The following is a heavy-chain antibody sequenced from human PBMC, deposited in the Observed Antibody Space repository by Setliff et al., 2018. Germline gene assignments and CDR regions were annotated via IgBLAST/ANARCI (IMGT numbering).Heavy chain of an antibody. D-gene: IGHD2-15*01. CDR2: ISSYNDIT. CDR3: AISTLSICSGGTCPNVFDA. CDR1: GYILNSYG. J-gene: IGHJ3*01. Sequence: ASVKVSCKASGYILNSYGISWVRQAPGQGLEWMGWISSYNDITNYAQRFQGRVTLTTDMSTSAAYMELRSLGSDDTAVYYCAISTLSICSGGTCPNVFDAWGQGTMVTVSS. V-gene: IGHV1-18*01.